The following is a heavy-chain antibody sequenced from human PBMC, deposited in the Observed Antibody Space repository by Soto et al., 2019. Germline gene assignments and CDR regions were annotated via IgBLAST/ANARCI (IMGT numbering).Heavy chain of an antibody. CDR2: IYPGDSDT. D-gene: IGHD5-12*01. CDR1: GYSFTSYW. V-gene: IGHV5-51*01. Sequence: GESLKISCKGSGYSFTSYWIGWVRQMPGKGLEWMGIIYPGDSDTRYSPSFQGQVPISADKSISTAYLQWSSLKASDTAMYYCAREGLPDYYYYGMDVWGQGTTVTVSS. CDR3: AREGLPDYYYYGMDV. J-gene: IGHJ6*02.